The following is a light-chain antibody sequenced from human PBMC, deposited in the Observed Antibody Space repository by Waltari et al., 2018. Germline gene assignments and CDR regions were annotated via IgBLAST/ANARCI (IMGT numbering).Light chain of an antibody. CDR3: QQSSSTPPFT. Sequence: DIQMTQSPSSLSASVGDRVTITCRASKSISSYLKWYQQKPGKAPNLLIYDDSSLQSGVPSRFSGSGSGTDFTLTINSLQPEDFATYYCQQSSSTPPFTFGPGTKVDIK. CDR2: DDS. J-gene: IGKJ3*01. CDR1: KSISSY. V-gene: IGKV1-39*01.